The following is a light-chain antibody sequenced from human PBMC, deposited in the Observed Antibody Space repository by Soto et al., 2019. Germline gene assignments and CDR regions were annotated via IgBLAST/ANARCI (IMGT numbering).Light chain of an antibody. CDR2: DAS. CDR1: QSVSSN. Sequence: ERLMPPSPATLSVSPGDSAPPSCRASQSVSSNLAWYQQKPGQYPRLLIYDASSRATGIPDRFSGSGSGTDLTLTISRLEPEDFAVYYCQQYGSIPWTGGQGPQGDIK. CDR3: QQYGSIPWT. V-gene: IGKV3-20*01. J-gene: IGKJ1*01.